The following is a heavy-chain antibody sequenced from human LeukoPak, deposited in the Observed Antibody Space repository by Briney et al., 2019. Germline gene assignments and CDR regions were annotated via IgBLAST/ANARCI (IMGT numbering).Heavy chain of an antibody. Sequence: ASVKVSCKASGYTFTSYDIHWVRQATGQGLEWMGWMNPNSGNTGYAQKFQGRVTMTRNLSISTAYMELSSLRSEDTAVYYCAVIAAAGVTRVAQREYFEYWGQRTLVTLSS. CDR2: MNPNSGNT. CDR1: GYTFTSYD. D-gene: IGHD6-13*01. CDR3: AVIAAAGVTRVAQREYFEY. V-gene: IGHV1-8*01. J-gene: IGHJ4*02.